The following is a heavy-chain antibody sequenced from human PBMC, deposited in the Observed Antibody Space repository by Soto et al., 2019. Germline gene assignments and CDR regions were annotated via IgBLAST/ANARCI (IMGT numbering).Heavy chain of an antibody. V-gene: IGHV3-33*01. J-gene: IGHJ5*02. CDR3: AREWEDIFRPFTSGRNWFDP. D-gene: IGHD2-15*01. Sequence: LRLSCAASGFTFSSYGMHWVRQAPGKGLEWVAVIWYDGSNKYYADSVKGRFTISRDNSKNTLYLQMNSLRAEDTAVYYCAREWEDIFRPFTSGRNWFDPWGQGTLVTVSS. CDR1: GFTFSSYG. CDR2: IWYDGSNK.